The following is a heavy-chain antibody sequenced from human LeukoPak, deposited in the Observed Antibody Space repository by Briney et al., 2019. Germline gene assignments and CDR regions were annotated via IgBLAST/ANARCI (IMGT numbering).Heavy chain of an antibody. CDR2: ISAYNANT. CDR1: GYTFTTFG. V-gene: IGHV1-18*01. Sequence: ASVKVSCKASGYTFTTFGISWVRQAPGQGLEWMGWISAYNANTNYAQKLQGRVTMTTDTSTSTVYMELRSLRSDDTAVYYCARDRERWFGELLLDYFDYWGQGTLVTVSS. D-gene: IGHD3-10*01. CDR3: ARDRERWFGELLLDYFDY. J-gene: IGHJ4*02.